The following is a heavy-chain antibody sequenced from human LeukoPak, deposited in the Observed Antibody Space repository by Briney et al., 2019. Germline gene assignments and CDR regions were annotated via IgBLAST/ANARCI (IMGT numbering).Heavy chain of an antibody. J-gene: IGHJ2*01. CDR3: ARGPVPSHWYFDL. CDR1: GVSFSGYY. V-gene: IGHV4-34*01. D-gene: IGHD6-19*01. CDR2: INDSGST. Sequence: AETLSLTCAVYGVSFSGYYLSWVRQPPGKGLEWISEINDSGSTNYNPSLKSRFTISIDTSKNQFSLKVSSLTAADTAVYYCARGPVPSHWYFDLWGRGTLVTVSS.